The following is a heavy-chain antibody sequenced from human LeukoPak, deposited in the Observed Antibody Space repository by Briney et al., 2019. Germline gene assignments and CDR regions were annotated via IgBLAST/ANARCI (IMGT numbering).Heavy chain of an antibody. D-gene: IGHD1-26*01. CDR1: GGSISTFY. V-gene: IGHV4-59*08. J-gene: IGHJ4*02. CDR2: IHYSGSS. CDR3: ARHGAFYYFDY. Sequence: SETLSLTCTVSGGSISTFYWNWIRQPPGKGPEWIGYIHYSGSSNYNPSLKSRVTISIDTSTNQFSLKLSSVTAADTAVYYCARHGAFYYFDYWGQGTLVTVSS.